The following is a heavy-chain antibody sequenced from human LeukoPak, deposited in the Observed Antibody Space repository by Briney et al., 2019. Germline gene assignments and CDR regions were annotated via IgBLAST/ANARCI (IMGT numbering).Heavy chain of an antibody. V-gene: IGHV4-4*02. CDR2: ISLTGQT. D-gene: IGHD1-26*01. CDR1: GGSISSANW. J-gene: IGHJ4*02. CDR3: SRESGAFCPFGY. Sequence: PSGTLSLTCGVSGGSISSANWWSWVRQSPGQGLEWIGEISLTGQTNYNPSLSGRVTMLLGESSNHLSLHLTSVTAADTATYYCSRESGAFCPFGYWGQGTLVIVPS.